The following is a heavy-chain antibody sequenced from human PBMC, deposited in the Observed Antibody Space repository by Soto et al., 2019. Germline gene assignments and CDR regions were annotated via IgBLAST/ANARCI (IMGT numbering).Heavy chain of an antibody. Sequence: PSETLSLTCTVSGGSMIEYFWSWIRQSPGKGLEWIGYVYYLGSTDYNPSLKSRVTISVDTSKRQFSLKLSSVTVADTAVYYCARDGYDGSGSPYPAYWGPGAQVTVSS. CDR1: GGSMIEYF. D-gene: IGHD3-10*01. J-gene: IGHJ4*02. CDR2: VYYLGST. V-gene: IGHV4-59*01. CDR3: ARDGYDGSGSPYPAY.